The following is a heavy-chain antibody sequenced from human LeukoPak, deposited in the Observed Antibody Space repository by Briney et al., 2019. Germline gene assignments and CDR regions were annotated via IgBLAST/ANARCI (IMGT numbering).Heavy chain of an antibody. D-gene: IGHD3-10*01. Sequence: GGSLRLSCAASGFTFSSYSMNWVRQAPGKGLEWVSYISSSSSTIYYADSVKGRFTISRDNAKNSLYLQMNSLRAEDTAVYYCARVLWFGYHPSGANPQKNWFDPWGQGTLVTVSS. CDR1: GFTFSSYS. CDR3: ARVLWFGYHPSGANPQKNWFDP. V-gene: IGHV3-48*01. CDR2: ISSSSSTI. J-gene: IGHJ5*02.